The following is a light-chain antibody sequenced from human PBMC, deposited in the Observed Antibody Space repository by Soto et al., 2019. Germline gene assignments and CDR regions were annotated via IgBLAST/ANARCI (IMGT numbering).Light chain of an antibody. Sequence: SYELTQSPSVSVAPGQTVSITCGGSSIGSKSVHWYQQKPGQAPVLVVYDDSDRRSGIPERFSGSNSGNTATLTITRVEAGDEADYHCQVWDTRSEHYVFGAGTKV. V-gene: IGLV3-21*02. CDR3: QVWDTRSEHYV. CDR1: SIGSKS. CDR2: DDS. J-gene: IGLJ1*01.